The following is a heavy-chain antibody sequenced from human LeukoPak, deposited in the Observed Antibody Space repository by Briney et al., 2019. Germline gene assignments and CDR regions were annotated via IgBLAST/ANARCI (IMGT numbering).Heavy chain of an antibody. CDR1: GFTFRSYW. Sequence: GGSLRLSCAASGFTFRSYWMSWVRQAPGKGLEWVANIKPDGSDKYYVDSVKGRFTVSRDNAKNSLYLQMNSLRVEDTAVYYCARGVGPDYWGQGTLVTVSS. D-gene: IGHD3-10*01. CDR2: IKPDGSDK. V-gene: IGHV3-7*05. CDR3: ARGVGPDY. J-gene: IGHJ4*02.